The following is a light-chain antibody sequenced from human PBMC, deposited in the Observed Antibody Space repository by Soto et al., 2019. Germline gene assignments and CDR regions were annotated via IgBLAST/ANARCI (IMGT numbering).Light chain of an antibody. CDR2: GNS. Sequence: QSVLTQPPSVSGAPGQRVTISCTGSNSNIGALYDVHWYQQVPGTAPKLLIYGNSNRPSGVPDRFSGSKSSTSASLAITGLRAEDEADYYCQSYDSSLSVVFGGGTKLTVL. J-gene: IGLJ2*01. CDR1: NSNIGALYD. V-gene: IGLV1-40*01. CDR3: QSYDSSLSVV.